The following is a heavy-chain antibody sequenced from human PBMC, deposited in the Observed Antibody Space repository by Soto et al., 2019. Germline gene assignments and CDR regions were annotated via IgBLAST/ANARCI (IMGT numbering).Heavy chain of an antibody. Sequence: QVQLVQSGAEVKKPGASAKVSCKASGYTFSSSDISWVRQAPGQGLEWMGWISAYTGNTNYAQRLQGRLTMTTDTSTNTPYMELRSLGSDDTAVSYCALGGPISGSYWGGDYWGQGTLVTVSS. CDR3: ALGGPISGSYWGGDY. CDR1: GYTFSSSD. D-gene: IGHD1-26*01. J-gene: IGHJ4*02. CDR2: ISAYTGNT. V-gene: IGHV1-18*01.